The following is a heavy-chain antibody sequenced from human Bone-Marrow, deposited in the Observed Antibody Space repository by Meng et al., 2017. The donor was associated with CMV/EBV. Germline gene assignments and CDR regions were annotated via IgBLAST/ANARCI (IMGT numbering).Heavy chain of an antibody. D-gene: IGHD6-6*01. V-gene: IGHV1-18*01. CDR2: ISAYNGNT. CDR3: AKGGGIAARPSDPSDYYYYYGMDV. Sequence: ASVKVSCKASGYTFTSYGISWVRQAPGQGLEWMGWISAYNGNTNYAQKLQGRVTMTTDTSTSTAYMELRSLRSDDTAVYYCAKGGGIAARPSDPSDYYYYYGMDVWGQGTTVTVSS. CDR1: GYTFTSYG. J-gene: IGHJ6*02.